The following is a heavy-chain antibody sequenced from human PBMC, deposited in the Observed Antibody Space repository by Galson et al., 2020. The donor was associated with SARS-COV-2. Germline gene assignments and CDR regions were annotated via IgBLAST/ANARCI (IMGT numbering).Heavy chain of an antibody. J-gene: IGHJ4*02. Sequence: GGSLRLSCAASGFSFSNAWMSWVRQAPGKGLEWVGRIKRKTEGGTTDYAAPVKGRFTISRDDSRDTLYLQMNSLKTEDTAIYYCTTAYYYESTGYFVYWGQGILVTVSP. D-gene: IGHD3-22*01. CDR3: TTAYYYESTGYFVY. CDR1: GFSFSNAW. CDR2: IKRKTEGGTT. V-gene: IGHV3-15*01.